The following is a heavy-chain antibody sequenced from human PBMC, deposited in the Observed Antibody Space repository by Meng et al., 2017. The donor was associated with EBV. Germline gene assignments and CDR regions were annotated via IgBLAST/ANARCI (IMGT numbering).Heavy chain of an antibody. D-gene: IGHD3-10*01. V-gene: IGHV4-39*07. CDR2: IYYSGST. Sequence: QLQLQESGPXLVKPXXXLFLTCTVSGGSISSSSYYWGWIRQPPGKGLEWIGSIYYSGSTYYNPSLKSRVTISVDTSKNQFSLKLSSVTAADTAVYYCARSSPVRFGELSNWGQGTLVTVAS. J-gene: IGHJ4*02. CDR1: GGSISSSSYY. CDR3: ARSSPVRFGELSN.